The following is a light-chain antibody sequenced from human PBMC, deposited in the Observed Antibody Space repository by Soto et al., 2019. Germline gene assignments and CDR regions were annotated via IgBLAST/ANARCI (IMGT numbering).Light chain of an antibody. CDR3: SSYAGSNGYV. Sequence: QSALTQPPSASASPGQSVTISCTGTGSDVGGYNYVSWYQQHPDKAPTLIIFEVNKRPSGVPDRFSGSKSGNTASLTVSGLQAEDEADYFCSSYAGSNGYVFGSGTKLTVL. CDR1: GSDVGGYNY. J-gene: IGLJ1*01. CDR2: EVN. V-gene: IGLV2-8*01.